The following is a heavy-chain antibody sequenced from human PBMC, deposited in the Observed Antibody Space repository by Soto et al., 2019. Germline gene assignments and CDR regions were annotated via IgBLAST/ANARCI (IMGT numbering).Heavy chain of an antibody. Sequence: VGSLRLSCAASGFTFSSHAIGWLLQTPGTGPEWVAFVDGSGGDTSYADSVKGRFTISRDNSDNLLYLHMNSLRAEDTGRYFCAKEIFAAAYAATSAFEFWGQGNLVTVTS. J-gene: IGHJ4*02. V-gene: IGHV3-23*01. CDR1: GFTFSSHA. D-gene: IGHD2-8*01. CDR2: VDGSGGDT. CDR3: AKEIFAAAYAATSAFEF.